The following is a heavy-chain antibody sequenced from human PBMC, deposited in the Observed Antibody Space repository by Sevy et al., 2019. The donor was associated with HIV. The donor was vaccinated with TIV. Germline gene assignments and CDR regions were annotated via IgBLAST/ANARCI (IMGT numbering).Heavy chain of an antibody. V-gene: IGHV3-15*01. CDR2: IKSKTDGGTT. J-gene: IGHJ4*02. Sequence: GGSLRLSCAASGFTFSNAWMSWVRQAPGKGLEWVGRIKSKTDGGTTDYAAPVKGRFTISRDDSKNTLYLQMNSLKTGDTAVYYCTTGPVGATTTYWGQGTLVTVSS. CDR1: GFTFSNAW. D-gene: IGHD1-26*01. CDR3: TTGPVGATTTY.